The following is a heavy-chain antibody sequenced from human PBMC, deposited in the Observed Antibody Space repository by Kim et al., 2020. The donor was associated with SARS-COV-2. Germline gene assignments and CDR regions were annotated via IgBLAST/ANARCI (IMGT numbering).Heavy chain of an antibody. CDR2: ISSNSGYT. CDR1: GFTFSDYS. D-gene: IGHD4-4*01. Sequence: GGSLRLSCAASGFTFSDYSMDWVRQPPGKGLEWVSSISSNSGYTYYADSVNGRFTISRDNAKNSLSLQMNSLRAEDTAVYYCGVSKPFDYWGQGALVTVS. CDR3: GVSKPFDY. V-gene: IGHV3-21*01. J-gene: IGHJ4*02.